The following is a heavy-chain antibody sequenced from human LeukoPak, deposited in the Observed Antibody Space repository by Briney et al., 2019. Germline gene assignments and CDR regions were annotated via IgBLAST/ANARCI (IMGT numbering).Heavy chain of an antibody. V-gene: IGHV3-30*01. D-gene: IGHD3-22*01. Sequence: PGRSLRLSCAASGFTFSSYAMHWVRQAPGKGLEWVAVISYDGSNKYYADSVKGRFTISRDNSKNTLYLQMNSLRAEDTAMYYCARDPGSDYYDSSPLDYWGQGTLVTVSS. CDR3: ARDPGSDYYDSSPLDY. J-gene: IGHJ4*02. CDR2: ISYDGSNK. CDR1: GFTFSSYA.